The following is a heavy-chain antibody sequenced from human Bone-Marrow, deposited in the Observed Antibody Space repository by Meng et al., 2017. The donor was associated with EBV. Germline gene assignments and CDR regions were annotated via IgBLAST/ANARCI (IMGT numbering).Heavy chain of an antibody. CDR2: LIPMSGVP. CDR3: ASESGRGFTPDY. CDR1: GGTFRSDA. J-gene: IGHJ4*02. Sequence: QVQLVQSGAEVKKPGSSVKVSCQTSGGTFRSDAVSWVRQAPGQQGLEWIGGLIPMSGVPYFAQKFQGRLTIIADESTSTHYMELSSLRSEDTAMYFCASESGRGFTPDYWGQGTLVTVSS. V-gene: IGHV1-69*01. D-gene: IGHD3-10*01.